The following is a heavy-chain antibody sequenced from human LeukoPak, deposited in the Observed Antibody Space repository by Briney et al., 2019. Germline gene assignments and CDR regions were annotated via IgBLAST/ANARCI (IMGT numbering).Heavy chain of an antibody. V-gene: IGHV1-2*02. CDR3: ARDPDPYSSGWGNWFDP. CDR2: INPNSGGT. D-gene: IGHD6-19*01. Sequence: ASVKVSCKASGYTFTGYYMHWVRQAPGQGLEWMGWINPNSGGTNYAQKFQGRVTMTRDTSISTAYMELSRLRSDDTAVYYCARDPDPYSSGWGNWFDPWGQGTLVTVSS. J-gene: IGHJ5*02. CDR1: GYTFTGYY.